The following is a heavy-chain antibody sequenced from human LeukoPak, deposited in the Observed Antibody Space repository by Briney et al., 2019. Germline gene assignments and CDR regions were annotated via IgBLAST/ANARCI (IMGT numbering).Heavy chain of an antibody. CDR3: ARDSPWLPDPY. CDR1: GFTFSTYW. CDR2: MNTDGSDT. Sequence: GSLRLSCAASGFTFSTYWMHWVRQAPGKGLVWVSRMNTDGSDTTYADSVKGRFTISRDNARNTLYLQMNSLRADDTAVYYCARDSPWLPDPYWGQGTLVTVSS. J-gene: IGHJ4*02. D-gene: IGHD5-18*01. V-gene: IGHV3-74*03.